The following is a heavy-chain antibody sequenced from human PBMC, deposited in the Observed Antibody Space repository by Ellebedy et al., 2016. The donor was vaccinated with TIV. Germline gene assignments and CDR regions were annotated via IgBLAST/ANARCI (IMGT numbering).Heavy chain of an antibody. CDR2: INGDGGRT. CDR3: ARGDRTGTTRLVDY. CDR1: EFTFNSHW. V-gene: IGHV3-74*01. J-gene: IGHJ4*02. Sequence: GESLKISCAASEFTFNSHWMHWVRQAPGKGLVWVSRINGDGGRTNYADSVKGRFTISRDNAKNTLYPQMSSLRAEDTAVYYCARGDRTGTTRLVDYWGQGTLVTVSS. D-gene: IGHD1-1*01.